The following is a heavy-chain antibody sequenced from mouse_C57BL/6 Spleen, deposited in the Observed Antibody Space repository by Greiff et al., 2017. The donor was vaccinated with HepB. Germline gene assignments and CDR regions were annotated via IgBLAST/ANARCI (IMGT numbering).Heavy chain of an antibody. J-gene: IGHJ3*01. CDR2: INPNNGGT. CDR3: ARHGQLRMAWFAY. D-gene: IGHD3-2*02. Sequence: VQLQQSGPELVKPGASVKIPCKASGYTFTDYNMDWVKQSHGKSLEWIGDINPNNGGTIYNQKFKGKATLTVDKSSSTAYMELRSLTSEDTAVYYCARHGQLRMAWFAYWGQGTLVTVSA. V-gene: IGHV1-18*01. CDR1: GYTFTDYN.